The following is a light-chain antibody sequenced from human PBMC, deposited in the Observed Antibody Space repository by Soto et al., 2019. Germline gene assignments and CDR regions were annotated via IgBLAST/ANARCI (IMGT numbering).Light chain of an antibody. J-gene: IGLJ1*01. V-gene: IGLV2-14*01. CDR3: QSYDSSLSGSGFV. CDR2: EVT. CDR1: RRDVGGYNY. Sequence: QSVLTQPASVSGSPGQSITISCTGTRRDVGGYNYVSWYQQYPGKSPKLLIYEVTHRPSGVSNRFSGSKSGNTASLTISGLQAEDEADYYCQSYDSSLSGSGFVFGTGTKVTVL.